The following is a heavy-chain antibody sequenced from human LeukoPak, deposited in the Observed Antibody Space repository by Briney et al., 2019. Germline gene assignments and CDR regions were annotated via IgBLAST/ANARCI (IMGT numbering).Heavy chain of an antibody. Sequence: GGSLRLSCAASGFTFSSYSMNWVRQAPGKGLEWVSPISSSSSYIYYADSVKGRFTISRDNAKNSLYLQMNSLRAEDTAVYYCAREVGRTDTAMASDYWGQGTLVTVSS. V-gene: IGHV3-21*01. D-gene: IGHD5-18*01. CDR2: ISSSSSYI. CDR1: GFTFSSYS. CDR3: AREVGRTDTAMASDY. J-gene: IGHJ4*02.